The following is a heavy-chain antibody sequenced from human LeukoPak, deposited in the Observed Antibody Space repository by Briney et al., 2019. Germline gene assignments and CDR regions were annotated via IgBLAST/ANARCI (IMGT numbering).Heavy chain of an antibody. D-gene: IGHD1/OR15-1a*01. V-gene: IGHV3-74*01. CDR2: INSDGSST. CDR3: AKNIPYYYYYYMDV. CDR1: GFTFSIYW. J-gene: IGHJ6*03. Sequence: PGRSLKLSCAASGFTFSIYWMHWVRQAPGKGLMWVSRINSDGSSTNYADSVKGRFTISRDNSKNTLYLQMNSLRAEDTAVYYCAKNIPYYYYYYMDVWGKGTTVTVSS.